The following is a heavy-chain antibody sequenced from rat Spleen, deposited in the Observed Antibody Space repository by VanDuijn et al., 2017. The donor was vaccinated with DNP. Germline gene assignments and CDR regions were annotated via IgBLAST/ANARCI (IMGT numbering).Heavy chain of an antibody. Sequence: EVQLVESGGGLVQPGRSLKLSCAASGFTFSDYYMAWVRQAPTKGLEWVASISYDGVHAYYRGSVKGRFTISRDNAKNSLYLQMNSLRSEATATYYCARGVYYYSATYWYFDFWGPGTMVTVSS. D-gene: IGHD1-1*01. CDR1: GFTFSDYY. J-gene: IGHJ1*01. CDR3: ARGVYYYSATYWYFDF. V-gene: IGHV5-20*01. CDR2: ISYDGVHA.